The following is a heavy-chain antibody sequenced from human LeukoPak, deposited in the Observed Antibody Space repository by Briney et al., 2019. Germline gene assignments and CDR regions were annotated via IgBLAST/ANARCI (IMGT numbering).Heavy chain of an antibody. CDR3: ARDRNWYKYFDL. Sequence: GGSLRLSCVASEFVFSKYGMHWVRQAPGKGLEWVAFIRSDGSEKYYADSVKGRFAISRDNSKKTLYLQMNSLRLEDTAVYYCARDRNWYKYFDLWGQGTLVTVSS. V-gene: IGHV3-30*02. D-gene: IGHD1-14*01. CDR2: IRSDGSEK. J-gene: IGHJ4*02. CDR1: EFVFSKYG.